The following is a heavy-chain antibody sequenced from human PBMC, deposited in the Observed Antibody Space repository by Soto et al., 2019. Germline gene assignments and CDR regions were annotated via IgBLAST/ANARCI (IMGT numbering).Heavy chain of an antibody. J-gene: IGHJ5*02. Sequence: QVQLQESGPGLVKPSQTLSLTCTVSGGSISSGDYYWSWIRQPPGKGLEWIGYIYYSGSTYYNPTRKNRFTISVDTAKNQSSLKLSSVTAADTAVYYCARGLGYCSGGSCYPLNGFDPWGQGTLVTVSS. CDR2: IYYSGST. D-gene: IGHD2-15*01. CDR3: ARGLGYCSGGSCYPLNGFDP. CDR1: GGSISSGDYY. V-gene: IGHV4-30-4*01.